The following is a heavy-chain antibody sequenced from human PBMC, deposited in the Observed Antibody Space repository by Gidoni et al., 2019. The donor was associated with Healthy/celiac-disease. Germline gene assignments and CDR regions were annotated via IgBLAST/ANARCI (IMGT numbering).Heavy chain of an antibody. CDR2: ISSSSSTI. CDR1: GFTFSSYS. CDR3: ARDGSLMVRGVTPLDY. V-gene: IGHV3-48*02. J-gene: IGHJ4*02. Sequence: EVQLVESGGGLVQPGGSLRLSCAASGFTFSSYSMNWVRQAPGKGLEWVSYISSSSSTIYYADSVKGRFTISRDNAKNSLYLQMNSLRDEDTAVYYCARDGSLMVRGVTPLDYWGQGTLVTVSS. D-gene: IGHD3-10*01.